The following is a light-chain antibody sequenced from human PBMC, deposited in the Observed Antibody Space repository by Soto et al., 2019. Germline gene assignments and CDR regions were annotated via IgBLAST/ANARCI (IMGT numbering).Light chain of an antibody. J-gene: IGKJ3*01. CDR1: QGIATN. Sequence: DIQLTQSPPIVSASVGDRVTITCRASQGIATNLAWYQQKPGRAPNLLIYAASTLQGGVPSRFSGSGSGTEFTLTITTLQPEDFATYYCQQFKSFPLSFGPGTKVGVK. V-gene: IGKV1-9*01. CDR3: QQFKSFPLS. CDR2: AAS.